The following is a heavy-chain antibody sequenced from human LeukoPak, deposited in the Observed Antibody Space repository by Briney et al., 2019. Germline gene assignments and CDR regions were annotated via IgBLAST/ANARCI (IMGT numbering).Heavy chain of an antibody. CDR2: IYTSGST. CDR1: GGSISSGSYY. V-gene: IGHV4-61*02. D-gene: IGHD2-15*01. J-gene: IGHJ4*02. CDR3: AREAHCSGGSCYPGGFDY. Sequence: SETLSLTCTVSGGSISSGSYYWRWIRQPAGTGLEWIGRIYTSGSTNYNPSLKSRVTISVDTSKNQFSLKLSSVTAADTAVYYCAREAHCSGGSCYPGGFDYWGQGTLVTVSS.